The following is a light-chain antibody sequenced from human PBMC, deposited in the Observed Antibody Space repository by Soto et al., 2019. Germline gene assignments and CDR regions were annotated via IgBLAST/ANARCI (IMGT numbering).Light chain of an antibody. CDR3: QQYGTSSRT. Sequence: DIQMTQSPSTLSAFVGDRVTITCRASQTISTSLAWYQQKPGRPPKLLIYLASSLQSGVPARFSGSGSATEFPLSISSLQPDDFATYYCQQYGTSSRTFGQGPKVEIK. V-gene: IGKV1-5*03. CDR1: QTISTS. J-gene: IGKJ1*01. CDR2: LAS.